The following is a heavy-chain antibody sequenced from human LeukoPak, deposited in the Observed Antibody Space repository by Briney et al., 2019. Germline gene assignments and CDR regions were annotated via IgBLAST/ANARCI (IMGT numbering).Heavy chain of an antibody. Sequence: ASVKVSCKASGYTFTGYYMHWVRQAPGQGLEWMGWINPNSGGTNYAQKFQGRVTMTRDTSISTAYMELSRLRSDDTAVYYCARGYYYDSRRPDYWGQGTLVTVSS. J-gene: IGHJ4*02. D-gene: IGHD3-22*01. CDR3: ARGYYYDSRRPDY. V-gene: IGHV1-2*02. CDR2: INPNSGGT. CDR1: GYTFTGYY.